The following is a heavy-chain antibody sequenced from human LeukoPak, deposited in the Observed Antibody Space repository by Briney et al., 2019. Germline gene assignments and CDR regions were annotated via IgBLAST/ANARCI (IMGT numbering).Heavy chain of an antibody. CDR2: IYTSGST. CDR3: ARTKRITGTTGWFDP. V-gene: IGHV4-4*07. CDR1: GGSISSYY. D-gene: IGHD1-7*01. J-gene: IGHJ5*02. Sequence: PSETLSLTCTVPGGSISSYYWSWIRQPAGKGLEWIGRIYTSGSTNYNPSLKSRVTMSVDTSKNQFSLKLSSVTAADTAVYYCARTKRITGTTGWFDPWGQGTLVTVSS.